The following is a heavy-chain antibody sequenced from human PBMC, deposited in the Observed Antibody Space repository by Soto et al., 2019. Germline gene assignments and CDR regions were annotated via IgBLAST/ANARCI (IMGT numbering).Heavy chain of an antibody. J-gene: IGHJ4*02. CDR3: ARDRPHSSGYTCGN. CDR2: IIPIFGTA. CDR1: GGTFSSCA. Sequence: KISCTASGGTFSSCAISWVRHAPGQGLEWMGGIIPIFGTANYAQKFQGRVTITADKSTSTAYMELSSLRSEDTAVYYFARDRPHSSGYTCGNWVQGTRGT. V-gene: IGHV1-69*06. D-gene: IGHD3-22*01.